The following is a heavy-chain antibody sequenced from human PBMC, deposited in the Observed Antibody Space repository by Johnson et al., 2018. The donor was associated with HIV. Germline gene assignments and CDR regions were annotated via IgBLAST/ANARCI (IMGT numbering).Heavy chain of an antibody. V-gene: IGHV3-15*01. CDR2: IKSKADGGTT. J-gene: IGHJ3*01. D-gene: IGHD1-26*01. Sequence: EVQLVESGGGLVKPGGSLRLSCAASGFTFTNAWMSWVRQAPGKGLEWVGRIKSKADGGTTDYAAPVKGRFTISRDNSKNTLYLQMNSLGAEDTAVYYCARDLIVGASWSDAFDVWGQGTAVTVSS. CDR3: ARDLIVGASWSDAFDV. CDR1: GFTFTNAW.